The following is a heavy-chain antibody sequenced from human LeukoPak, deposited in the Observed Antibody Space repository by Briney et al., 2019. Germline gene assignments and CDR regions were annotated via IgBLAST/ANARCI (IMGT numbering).Heavy chain of an antibody. CDR3: ARAMDIVVVPAAMDYYYYYMDV. V-gene: IGHV1-69*13. J-gene: IGHJ6*03. D-gene: IGHD2-2*03. Sequence: GASVKVSCKASGGAFSSYAISWVRQAPGQGLEWMGGIIPIFGTANYAQKFQGRVTITADESTSTAYMELSSLRSEDTAVYYCARAMDIVVVPAAMDYYYYYMDVWGKGTTVTVSS. CDR2: IIPIFGTA. CDR1: GGAFSSYA.